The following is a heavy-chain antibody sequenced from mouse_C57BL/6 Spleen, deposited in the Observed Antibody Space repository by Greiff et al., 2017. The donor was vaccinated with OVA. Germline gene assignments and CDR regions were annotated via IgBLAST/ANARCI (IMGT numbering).Heavy chain of an antibody. CDR2: IYHRDGST. J-gene: IGHJ2*01. CDR1: GYTFTDHT. D-gene: IGHD4-1*01. CDR3: ARALTGMYYFDY. Sequence: VQRVESDAELVKPGASVKISCKVSGYTFTDHTIHWMKQRPEQGLEWIGYIYHRDGSTKYNEKFKGKATLTADKSSSTAYMQLNSLTSEDSAVYFCARALTGMYYFDYWGQGTTLTVSS. V-gene: IGHV1-78*01.